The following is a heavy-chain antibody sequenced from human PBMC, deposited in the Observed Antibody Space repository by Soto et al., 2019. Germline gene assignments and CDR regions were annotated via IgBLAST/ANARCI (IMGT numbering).Heavy chain of an antibody. CDR3: VNVRLGTYYYLDS. Sequence: GASLRLSCSASVFTLSTYTMHCVRQAPGKGLEYVSSIISNGGKTYYAESVKGRFSISRDNSKNTVYLQMSSLRDEDTAVYYCVNVRLGTYYYLDSWRQRSLVAVTS. V-gene: IGHV3-64D*06. D-gene: IGHD1-26*01. CDR2: IISNGGKT. J-gene: IGHJ4*02. CDR1: VFTLSTYT.